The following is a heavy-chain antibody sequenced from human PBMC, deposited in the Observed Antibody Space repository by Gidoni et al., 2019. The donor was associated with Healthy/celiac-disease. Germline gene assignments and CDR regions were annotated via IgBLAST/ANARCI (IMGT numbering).Heavy chain of an antibody. J-gene: IGHJ4*02. CDR2: ISWSSGSI. Sequence: EVQLVESGGGLVQPGRSLSLSCAPSGFTFDDYAMHWFRQAPGKGLGWVSGISWSSGSIGYADSVKVRFTISRDNAKNSLYLQMNSLRAEDTALYYCAKGGGWYGTRYFDYWGQGTLVTVSS. CDR3: AKGGGWYGTRYFDY. CDR1: GFTFDDYA. V-gene: IGHV3-9*01. D-gene: IGHD6-19*01.